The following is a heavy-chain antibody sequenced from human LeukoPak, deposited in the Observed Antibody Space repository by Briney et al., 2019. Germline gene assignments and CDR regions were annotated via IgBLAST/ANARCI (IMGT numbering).Heavy chain of an antibody. CDR3: ARGVVVISSGDY. Sequence: SETLSLTCAVSSYSISSGYYWGWIRPPPGKGPVWIGSIYHSGSTYYNPSLKSRVTISVDASKNQFSLKLSSVTAADTAVYYCARGVVVISSGDYWGQGTLVTVSS. D-gene: IGHD3-22*01. CDR1: SYSISSGYY. V-gene: IGHV4-38-2*01. CDR2: IYHSGST. J-gene: IGHJ4*02.